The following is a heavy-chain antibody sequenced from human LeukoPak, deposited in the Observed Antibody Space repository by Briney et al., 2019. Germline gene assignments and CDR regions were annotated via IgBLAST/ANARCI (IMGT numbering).Heavy chain of an antibody. D-gene: IGHD6-13*01. Sequence: SETLSLTCTVSGGSISSSSYYWGWIRQPPGKGLEWIGSIYYSGSTYYNPSLKSRVTISVDTSKNQFSLKLSSVTAADTAVYYCASNRHGSSWYDFHAFDIWGQGTMVTVSS. V-gene: IGHV4-39*07. CDR2: IYYSGST. CDR1: GGSISSSSYY. J-gene: IGHJ3*02. CDR3: ASNRHGSSWYDFHAFDI.